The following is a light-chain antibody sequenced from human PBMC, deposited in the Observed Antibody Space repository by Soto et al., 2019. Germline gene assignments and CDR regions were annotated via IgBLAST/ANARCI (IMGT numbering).Light chain of an antibody. CDR3: QQYSSSPLT. CDR2: GAS. V-gene: IGKV3-20*01. Sequence: IVMTQSPATLSVSPGDNATLSCRASQSISSSKLAWYQQKAGQAPRLLIYGASSRATGIPDRFSGSGSGTDFTLTISRLEPEDFAVYYCQQYSSSPLTFGGGTKVDI. J-gene: IGKJ4*01. CDR1: QSISSSK.